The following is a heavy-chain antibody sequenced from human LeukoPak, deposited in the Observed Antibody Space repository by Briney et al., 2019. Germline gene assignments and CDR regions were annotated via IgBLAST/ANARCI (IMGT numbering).Heavy chain of an antibody. V-gene: IGHV3-30*18. Sequence: GGSLRLSCAASGFTFSTYVMHWVRQAPGKGLEWVAAISYDGSNKYYADSVKGRFTISRDNSKNTLYLQMNSLRAEDTAVYYCANSYSRSRWYFDYWGQGTLVTVSS. CDR1: GFTFSTYV. CDR3: ANSYSRSRWYFDY. CDR2: ISYDGSNK. D-gene: IGHD6-13*01. J-gene: IGHJ4*02.